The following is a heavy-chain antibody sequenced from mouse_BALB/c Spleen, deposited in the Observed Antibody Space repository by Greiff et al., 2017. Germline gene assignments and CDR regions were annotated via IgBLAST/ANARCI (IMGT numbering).Heavy chain of an antibody. CDR3: ARDRSRYYYAMDY. J-gene: IGHJ4*01. CDR2: IRNKANGYTT. V-gene: IGHV7-3*02. Sequence: EVNLVESGGGLVQPGGSLRLSCATSGFTFPDYYMSWVRQPPGKALEWLGFIRNKANGYTTEYSASVKGRFTISRDNSQSILYLQMNTLRAEDSATYYCARDRSRYYYAMDYWGQGTSVTVSS. CDR1: GFTFPDYY.